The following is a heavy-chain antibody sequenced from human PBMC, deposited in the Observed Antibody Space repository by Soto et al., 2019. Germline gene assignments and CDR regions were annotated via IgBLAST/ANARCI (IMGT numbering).Heavy chain of an antibody. D-gene: IGHD5-18*01. CDR2: FDLENGET. J-gene: IGHJ5*02. V-gene: IGHV1-24*01. CDR1: GYTLTELS. CDR3: ARLVGYSYGHNWLDP. Sequence: ASVKVSCKVSGYTLTELSIHLVRQAPGEGLEWMGGFDLENGETIHAQRFQGRVTISADKSISTAYLQWSSLKASDTAMYYCARLVGYSYGHNWLDPWGQGTLVTVSS.